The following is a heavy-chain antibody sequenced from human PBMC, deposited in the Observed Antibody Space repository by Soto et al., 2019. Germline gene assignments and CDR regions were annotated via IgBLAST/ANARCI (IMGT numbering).Heavy chain of an antibody. D-gene: IGHD3-9*01. J-gene: IGHJ4*02. CDR3: ANDRLMRTTRYFCDY. CDR2: IAYDGSME. Sequence: GGSLRLSCAASGFTFSSYGMHWVRQAPGKGLEWGGVIAYDGSMEDYAVSVKGRFTVSRDHAKNTLYLQMTRLRAEETALYFCANDRLMRTTRYFCDYWGRGTPVPVSS. V-gene: IGHV3-30*18. CDR1: GFTFSSYG.